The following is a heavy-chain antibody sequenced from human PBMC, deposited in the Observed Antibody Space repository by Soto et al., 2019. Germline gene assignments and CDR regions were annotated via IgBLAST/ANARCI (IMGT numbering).Heavy chain of an antibody. D-gene: IGHD3-10*01. CDR1: GFTFSTYW. Sequence: GGSLRLSCAASGFTFSTYWMHWVRQAPGKGLVWVSRINSDGSTTGYADSVKGRFTISRDNAKNTVYLQMNSLRAVDTAVYYCARAAYYGSTNYYNSWGQGTLVTV. CDR2: INSDGSTT. CDR3: ARAAYYGSTNYYNS. V-gene: IGHV3-74*01. J-gene: IGHJ4*02.